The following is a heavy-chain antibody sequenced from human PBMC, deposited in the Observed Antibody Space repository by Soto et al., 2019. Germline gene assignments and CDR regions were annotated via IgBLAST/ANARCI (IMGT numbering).Heavy chain of an antibody. CDR2: IIPIFGPP. J-gene: IGHJ4*02. Sequence: QVQLVQSGAEVKKPGSSVKVSCKASGGTFSSYAISWVRQAPGQGLEWMGGIIPIFGPPNYAQKSQGRVTIIADESSTKAYMELRIRRSDDTAVYYCARGPRKIATMSEYLDYWGQGNLVNVSS. CDR1: GGTFSSYA. V-gene: IGHV1-69*01. CDR3: ARGPRKIATMSEYLDY. D-gene: IGHD1-26*01.